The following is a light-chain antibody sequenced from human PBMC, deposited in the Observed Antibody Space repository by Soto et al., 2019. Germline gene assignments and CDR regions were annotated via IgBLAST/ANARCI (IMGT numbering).Light chain of an antibody. CDR2: DAS. V-gene: IGKV3-11*01. CDR1: QSVNIY. J-gene: IGKJ4*01. Sequence: EIVLTQSPATLSLSPGDRATLSCRASQSVNIYLAWYQQKPGQAPRLLIYDASNMDPGIPARFSGSGSGTDFTLTISSLEPEDIAVYYCQQRSNAPVTFGGGTKVEIK. CDR3: QQRSNAPVT.